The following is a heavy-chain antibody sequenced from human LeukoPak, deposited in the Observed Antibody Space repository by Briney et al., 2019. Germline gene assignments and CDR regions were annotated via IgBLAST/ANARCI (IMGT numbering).Heavy chain of an antibody. CDR2: ISSSGSTI. V-gene: IGHV3-48*03. J-gene: IGHJ5*02. CDR3: ARGNWNYDVNWFDP. D-gene: IGHD1-7*01. CDR1: GFTFSSYE. Sequence: GGSLRLSCAASGFTFSSYEMNWVRQAPGKGLEWVSYISSSGSTIYYADSVKGRFTISRDNAKNSLYLQMNSLRAEDTAVYYCARGNWNYDVNWFDPWGQGTLGTVSS.